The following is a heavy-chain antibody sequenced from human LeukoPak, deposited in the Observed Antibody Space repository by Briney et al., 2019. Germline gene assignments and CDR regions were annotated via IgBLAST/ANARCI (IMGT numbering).Heavy chain of an antibody. Sequence: GGSLRLSCAASGFTFSSYAMSWVRQAPGKGLEWVSAISGSGGSTYYADSVKGRFTISRDNSKNTLYLQMNSLRAEDTAVYYCAKYDILTGYYPYFDYWGQGTLVTVPS. J-gene: IGHJ4*02. V-gene: IGHV3-23*01. D-gene: IGHD3-9*01. CDR2: ISGSGGST. CDR1: GFTFSSYA. CDR3: AKYDILTGYYPYFDY.